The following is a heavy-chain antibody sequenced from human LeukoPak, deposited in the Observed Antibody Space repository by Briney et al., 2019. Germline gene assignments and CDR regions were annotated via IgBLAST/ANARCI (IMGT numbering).Heavy chain of an antibody. J-gene: IGHJ4*02. CDR2: INPNSGGT. V-gene: IGHV1-2*02. Sequence: ASVTVSCKASGYTFSDYYVHWVRQAPGQGLEWMGWINPNSGGTDYAQKFRGRVTLTRDTSISTAYMELSSLRSDDAAVYYCARGVGPTIFFNYWGQGTLFTVSS. CDR1: GYTFSDYY. D-gene: IGHD1-26*01. CDR3: ARGVGPTIFFNY.